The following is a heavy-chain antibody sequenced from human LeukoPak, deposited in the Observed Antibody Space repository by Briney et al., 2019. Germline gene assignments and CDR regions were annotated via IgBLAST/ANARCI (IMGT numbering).Heavy chain of an antibody. CDR3: ARGGIAPLAY. Sequence: SETLSLTCTVSGGSISSYYWSWIRQPPGKGLEWIGYIYYSGSTNYNPSLKSRVTILVDTSKNQFSLKLSSVTAADTAVYYCARGGIAPLAYWGQGTLVTVSS. D-gene: IGHD6-13*01. J-gene: IGHJ4*02. V-gene: IGHV4-59*08. CDR2: IYYSGST. CDR1: GGSISSYY.